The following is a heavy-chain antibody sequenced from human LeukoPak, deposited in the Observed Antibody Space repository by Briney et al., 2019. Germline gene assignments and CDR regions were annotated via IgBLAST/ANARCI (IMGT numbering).Heavy chain of an antibody. J-gene: IGHJ4*02. CDR2: ISSSSSYI. V-gene: IGHV3-21*01. Sequence: GGSLRLSCAASGFTFSSYSMSWVRQAPGKGLEWVSSISSSSSYIYYADSVKGRFTISRDNAKNSLYLQMNSLRAEDTAVYYCARDRGPGIVGAITVGFGGQGTLVTDSS. CDR3: ARDRGPGIVGAITVGF. CDR1: GFTFSSYS. D-gene: IGHD1-26*01.